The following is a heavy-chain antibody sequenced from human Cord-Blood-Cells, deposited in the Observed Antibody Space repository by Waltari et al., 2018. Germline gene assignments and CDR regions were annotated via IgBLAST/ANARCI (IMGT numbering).Heavy chain of an antibody. CDR3: ARHSEYYDSSGYYLNWFDP. V-gene: IGHV5-51*01. Sequence: EVQLVQSGAEVKKPGESLKISCKGSGYSFTSYWIGWVRQRPGNGLEWMGIIYPGDSDTRYSPSFQGQVTISADKSISTAYLQWSSLKASDTAMYYCARHSEYYDSSGYYLNWFDPWGQGTLVTVSS. CDR2: IYPGDSDT. CDR1: GYSFTSYW. J-gene: IGHJ5*02. D-gene: IGHD3-22*01.